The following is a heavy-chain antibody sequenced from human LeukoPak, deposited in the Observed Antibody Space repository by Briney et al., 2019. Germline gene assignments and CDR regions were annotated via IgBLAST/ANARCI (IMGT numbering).Heavy chain of an antibody. Sequence: SETLPLTCTVSGGSISSGDYYWSWIRQPPGKGLEWIGYIYYSGSTYYNPSLKSRVTISVDTSKNQFSLKLSSVTAADTAVYYCARASSGYRLHNWGSEVGFDYWGQGTLVTVSS. J-gene: IGHJ4*02. CDR1: GGSISSGDYY. CDR3: ARASSGYRLHNWGSEVGFDY. CDR2: IYYSGST. D-gene: IGHD7-27*01. V-gene: IGHV4-30-4*01.